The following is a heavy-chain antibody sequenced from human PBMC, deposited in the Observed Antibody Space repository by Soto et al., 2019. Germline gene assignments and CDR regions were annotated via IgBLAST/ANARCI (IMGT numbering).Heavy chain of an antibody. V-gene: IGHV3-30-3*01. CDR1: GFTFSSYA. CDR3: AREQLAPSGYYYGMDV. CDR2: ISYDGINK. D-gene: IGHD1-1*01. Sequence: WGSLRLSCAASGFTFSSYAMHWVRQAPGKGLEWVAVISYDGINKFYADSVKDRFTISRDNSKNTLFLQMDSLRAEDTAVYYCAREQLAPSGYYYGMDVWGQGT. J-gene: IGHJ6*02.